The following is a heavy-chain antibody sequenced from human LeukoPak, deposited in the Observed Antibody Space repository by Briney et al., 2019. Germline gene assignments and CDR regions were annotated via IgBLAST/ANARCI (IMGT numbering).Heavy chain of an antibody. D-gene: IGHD6-25*01. CDR2: ISAYNGDT. V-gene: IGHV1-18*01. J-gene: IGHJ4*02. CDR3: ARDPSNTSGRYAYFDY. CDR1: GFTFNRYG. Sequence: ASVKVSCKSSGFTFNRYGIIWVRQAPGQGLEWMGWISAYNGDTDYAQKFQGRVTMTTDTSTSTAYMELRSLISDDTAVYYCARDPSNTSGRYAYFDYWGQGTLVTVSS.